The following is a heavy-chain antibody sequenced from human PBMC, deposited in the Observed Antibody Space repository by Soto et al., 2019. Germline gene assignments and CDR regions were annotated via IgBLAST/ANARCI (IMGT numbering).Heavy chain of an antibody. V-gene: IGHV3-74*01. D-gene: IGHD5-18*01. CDR1: GFSFSSYW. Sequence: EVQLVESGGGLVQPGGSLRLSCAASGFSFSSYWIHWVRQAPGKGLVWVSRIKTDGSSADYADSVKGRFTISRDNAKNTLYLQMNSLRGEDTAVYYCAKREGHTYGLFHWGQGTLVTVSS. CDR2: IKTDGSSA. J-gene: IGHJ4*02. CDR3: AKREGHTYGLFH.